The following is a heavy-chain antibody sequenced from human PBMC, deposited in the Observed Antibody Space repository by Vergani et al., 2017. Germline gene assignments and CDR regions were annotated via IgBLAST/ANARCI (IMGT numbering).Heavy chain of an antibody. D-gene: IGHD3-10*01. CDR1: GGSISSGDYY. CDR3: ARGRGATTMSTLDYYYYMGV. V-gene: IGHV4-30-4*08. Sequence: QVQLQESGPGLVKPSQTLSLTCTVSGGSISSGDYYWSWIRQPPGKGLEWIGYIYYSGSTYYNPSLKSRVTISVDTSKNQFSLKLSSVTAAATAVYYCARGRGATTMSTLDYYYYMGVWGKGTTGIVSS. CDR2: IYYSGST. J-gene: IGHJ6*03.